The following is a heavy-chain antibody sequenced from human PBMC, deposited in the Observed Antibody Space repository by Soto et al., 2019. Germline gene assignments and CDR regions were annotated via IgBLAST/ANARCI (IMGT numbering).Heavy chain of an antibody. CDR3: ARGTVGATYY. V-gene: IGHV1-18*04. J-gene: IGHJ4*02. CDR1: GYTFSSYG. CDR2: ISPYNGNT. D-gene: IGHD1-26*01. Sequence: GASVKVSCKGTGYTFSSYGITWVRQAPGQGLGWMGWISPYNGNTNYAQKLQGRVTMTTDTSTSTAYMELRSLRSDDTAVYYCARGTVGATYYWGQGTQVTVSS.